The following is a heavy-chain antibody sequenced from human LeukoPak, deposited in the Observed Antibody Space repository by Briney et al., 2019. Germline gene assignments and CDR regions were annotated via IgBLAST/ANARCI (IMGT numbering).Heavy chain of an antibody. CDR3: ASVVYGDSITFDY. Sequence: PSETLSLTCAVYGGSFSGYYWSWIRQPPGKGLEWIGEINHSGSTNYNPSLKSRVTISVDTSKNRFSLKLSSVTAADTAVYYRASVVYGDSITFDYWGQGTLVTASS. J-gene: IGHJ4*02. D-gene: IGHD4-17*01. CDR2: INHSGST. CDR1: GGSFSGYY. V-gene: IGHV4-34*01.